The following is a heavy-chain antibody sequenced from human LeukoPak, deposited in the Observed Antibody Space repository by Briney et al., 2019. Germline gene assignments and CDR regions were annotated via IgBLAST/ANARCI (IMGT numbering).Heavy chain of an antibody. J-gene: IGHJ4*02. CDR2: INLNGGST. D-gene: IGHD2-15*01. CDR1: AFNFDDYA. CDR3: ARDSVVGVATWDD. V-gene: IGHV3-20*04. Sequence: GGSLRLSCTASAFNFDDYAMSWVRQVPGKGLEWVSGINLNGGSTGYADSVKGRFTISRDNAKNSLYLQMNSLRVEDTAFYYCARDSVVGVATWDDWGQGTLVTVSS.